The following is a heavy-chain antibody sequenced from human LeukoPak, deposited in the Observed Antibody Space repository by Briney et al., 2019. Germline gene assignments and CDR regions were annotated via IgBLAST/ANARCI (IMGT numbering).Heavy chain of an antibody. J-gene: IGHJ4*02. Sequence: GRSLRLSCAASGFTFSSYGMHWVRQAPGKGLEWVAVISYDGSNKYYADSVKGRFTISRDNSKNTLYLQMNSLRAEDTAVYYCAKDLATTVTTLNFDYWVQGTLVTVSS. V-gene: IGHV3-30*18. CDR3: AKDLATTVTTLNFDY. D-gene: IGHD4-11*01. CDR2: ISYDGSNK. CDR1: GFTFSSYG.